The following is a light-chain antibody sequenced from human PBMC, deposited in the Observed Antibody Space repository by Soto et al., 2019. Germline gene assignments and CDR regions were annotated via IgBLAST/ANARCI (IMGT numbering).Light chain of an antibody. V-gene: IGKV1-5*03. CDR3: QQYRGYLWT. J-gene: IGKJ1*01. CDR2: KAS. CDR1: QSISSW. Sequence: DIQMTQSPSTLSASVGDRVTITCRASQSISSWLAWYQQQPGKAPKLLIYKASSLETGVPPRFSGSGSGTEFTLTISSLQPGDFATYYCQQYRGYLWTFGQGNKVEL.